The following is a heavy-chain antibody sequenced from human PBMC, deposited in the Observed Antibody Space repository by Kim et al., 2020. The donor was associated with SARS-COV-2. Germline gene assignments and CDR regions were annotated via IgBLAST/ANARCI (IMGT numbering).Heavy chain of an antibody. V-gene: IGHV4-39*01. CDR2: SGGT. Sequence: SGGTYNNPSLKSRVPISVDTAKNQFSLKLSSVTAADTAVYYCAAGHYFDYWGQGTLVTVSS. J-gene: IGHJ4*02. D-gene: IGHD3-10*01. CDR3: AAGHYFDY.